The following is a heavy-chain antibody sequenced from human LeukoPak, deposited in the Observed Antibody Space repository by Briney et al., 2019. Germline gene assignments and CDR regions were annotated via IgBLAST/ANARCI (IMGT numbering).Heavy chain of an antibody. CDR3: ARYYDILTGYYRAGNWFDP. Sequence: SETLSLTCAVYGGSFSGYYWGWIRQPPGKGLEWIGSIYHSGSTYYNPSLKSRVTISVDTSKNQFSLKLSSVTAADTAVYYCARYYDILTGYYRAGNWFDPWGQGTLVTVSS. J-gene: IGHJ5*02. D-gene: IGHD3-9*01. V-gene: IGHV4-38-2*01. CDR2: IYHSGST. CDR1: GGSFSGYY.